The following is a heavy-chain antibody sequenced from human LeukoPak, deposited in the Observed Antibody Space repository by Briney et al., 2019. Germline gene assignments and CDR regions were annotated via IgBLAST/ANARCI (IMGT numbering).Heavy chain of an antibody. J-gene: IGHJ5*02. CDR1: GFTFSSYA. Sequence: HPGRSLRLSCAASGFTFSSYAMHWVRQAPGKGLEWVSVISYDGSNKYYADSVKGRFTISRDNSKNTLYLQMNSLTTEDTAVYHCAKDLYGSDWYNYFDPWGQGALVTVSS. CDR3: AKDLYGSDWYNYFDP. V-gene: IGHV3-30*04. CDR2: ISYDGSNK. D-gene: IGHD6-19*01.